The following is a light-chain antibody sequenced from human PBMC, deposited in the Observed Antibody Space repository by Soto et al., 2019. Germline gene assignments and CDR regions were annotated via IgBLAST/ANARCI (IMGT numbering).Light chain of an antibody. V-gene: IGLV3-9*01. CDR3: QVWDSSTPCV. CDR2: RDY. J-gene: IGLJ3*02. Sequence: SYELTQPLSVSVALGQTARITCGGNNIGSKNVHWYQQKPGQAPVLVIYRDYNRPSGIPERFSGSNSGNTATLTISRAQAGDEADYYCQVWDSSTPCVFGGGTKLTVL. CDR1: NIGSKN.